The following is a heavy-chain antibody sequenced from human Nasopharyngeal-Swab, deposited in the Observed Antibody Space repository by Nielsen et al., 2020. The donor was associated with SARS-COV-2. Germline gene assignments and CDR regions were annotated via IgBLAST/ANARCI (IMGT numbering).Heavy chain of an antibody. CDR2: IYYSGST. D-gene: IGHD3-9*01. CDR3: SSFDILTGYGAY. J-gene: IGHJ4*02. Sequence: RQAPGKGLEWIGYIYYSGSTNYNPSLKSRATISVDTSKNQFSLKLSSVTAADTAVYYCSSFDILTGYGAYWGQGTLVTVSS. V-gene: IGHV4-59*01.